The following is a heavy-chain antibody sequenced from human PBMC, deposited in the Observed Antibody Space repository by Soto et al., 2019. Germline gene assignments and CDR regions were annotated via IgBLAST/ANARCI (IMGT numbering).Heavy chain of an antibody. CDR1: GGTFSSYA. CDR2: IIPIFGTA. V-gene: IGHV1-69*12. J-gene: IGHJ6*02. Sequence: QVQLVQSGAEVKKPWSSVKVSCKASGGTFSSYAISWVRQAPGQGLEWMGGIIPIFGTADYVQKFQGRVTITADESTSTAYMELSSLRSEDTAVYYCARDLPEMATTKVIYGMDVWGQGTTVTVSS. D-gene: IGHD5-12*01. CDR3: ARDLPEMATTKVIYGMDV.